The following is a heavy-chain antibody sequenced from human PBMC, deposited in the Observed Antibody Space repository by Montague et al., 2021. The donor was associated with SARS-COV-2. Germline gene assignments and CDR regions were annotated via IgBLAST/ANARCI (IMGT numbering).Heavy chain of an antibody. CDR1: GDSTSCPNCY. CDR2: IYNSGTT. Sequence: SETLSLTCTVSGDSTSCPNCYWGWIRQARGQGLDWIGTIYNSGTTXYXXXXKXRLTISIDTSKNQFSLKLTSVTAADTAVYYCARHRNYGDHSLDNWFHPWGQGTLVTVSS. J-gene: IGHJ5*02. CDR3: ARHRNYGDHSLDNWFHP. V-gene: IGHV4-39*01. D-gene: IGHD4-17*01.